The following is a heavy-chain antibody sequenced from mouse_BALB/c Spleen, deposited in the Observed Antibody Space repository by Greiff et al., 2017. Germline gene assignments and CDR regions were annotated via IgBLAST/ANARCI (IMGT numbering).Heavy chain of an antibody. J-gene: IGHJ4*01. D-gene: IGHD1-2*01. CDR3: DRNHYAYYAMDY. CDR2: IWSGGST. V-gene: IGHV2-2*02. CDR1: GFSLTSYG. Sequence: VKLMESGPGLVQPSQSLSITCTVSGFSLTSYGVHWVRQSPGKGLEWLGVIWSGGSTDYNAAFISRLSISKDNSKSQVFFKMNSLQANDTAIYYCDRNHYAYYAMDYWGQGTSVTVSS.